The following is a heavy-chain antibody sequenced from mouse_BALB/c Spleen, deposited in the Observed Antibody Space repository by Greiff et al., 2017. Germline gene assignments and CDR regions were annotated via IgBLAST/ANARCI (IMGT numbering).Heavy chain of an antibody. V-gene: IGHV2-6-2*01. CDR1: GFSLTSYG. Sequence: VKLQESGPDLVAPSQSLSITCTVSGFSLTSYGVHWVRQPPGKGLEWLVVIWSDGSTTYNSALKSRLSISKDNSKSQVFLKMNSLQTDDTAMYYCARHSIYYYAMDYWGQGTSVTVSS. CDR3: ARHSIYYYAMDY. J-gene: IGHJ4*01. CDR2: IWSDGST.